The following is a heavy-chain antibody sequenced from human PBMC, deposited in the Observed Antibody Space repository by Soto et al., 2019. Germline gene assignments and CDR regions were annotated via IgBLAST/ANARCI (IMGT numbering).Heavy chain of an antibody. CDR3: ALKAMINRDSSTSFEY. CDR1: GLTFSNVW. CDR2: IKSKSDGETA. D-gene: IGHD5-18*01. Sequence: GGSLRLSCAASGLTFSNVWMTWVRQAPGKGLEWVGRIKSKSDGETADVAAPVKARFTISRDDSKNTVFLEMNSLKSEDTALYYCALKAMINRDSSTSFEYWGRGQQVTVS. V-gene: IGHV3-15*01. J-gene: IGHJ4*02.